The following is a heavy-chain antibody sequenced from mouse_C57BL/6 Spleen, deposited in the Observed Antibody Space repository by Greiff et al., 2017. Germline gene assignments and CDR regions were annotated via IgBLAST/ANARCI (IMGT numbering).Heavy chain of an antibody. D-gene: IGHD2-10*02. J-gene: IGHJ2*01. CDR2: INPGSGGT. CDR3: ARSPVYDHEV. V-gene: IGHV1-54*01. CDR1: GYAFPNYL. Sequence: QVQLQQSGAELVRPGTSVKVSCKASGYAFPNYLIEWVKQRPGQGLEWIGVINPGSGGTNYNEKFKGKATLTADKSSSTAYMQLSSLTSEDSAVYFCARSPVYDHEVWGQGTTLTVSS.